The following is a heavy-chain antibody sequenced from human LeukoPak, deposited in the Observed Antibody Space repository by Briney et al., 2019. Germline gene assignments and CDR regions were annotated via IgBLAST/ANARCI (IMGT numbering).Heavy chain of an antibody. CDR3: ARHARPYDYVWGSYRNYYFDY. Sequence: PSETLSLTCTVSGVSISTSNSYWGWLGQRPGKGLQWIGSIYYSGSTYYYQCLKSRVTIPVDTPNNQFSLTLSSLAAADRAVYYCARHARPYDYVWGSYRNYYFDYWGQGTLVTVSS. CDR1: GVSISTSNSY. J-gene: IGHJ4*02. D-gene: IGHD3-16*02. V-gene: IGHV4-39*01. CDR2: IYYSGST.